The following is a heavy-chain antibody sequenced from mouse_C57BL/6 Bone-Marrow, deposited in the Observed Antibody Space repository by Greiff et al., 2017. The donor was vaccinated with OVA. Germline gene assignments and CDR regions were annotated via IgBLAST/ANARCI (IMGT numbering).Heavy chain of an antibody. D-gene: IGHD2-3*01. CDR1: GFSLTSYG. J-gene: IGHJ3*01. CDR3: ASPDGYYSAWFAY. Sequence: QVQLQQSGPGLVQPSQSLSITCTVSGFSLTSYGVHWVRQSPGKGLEWLGVIWSGGSTDYNAAFISRLSISKDNSKSQVFFKMNSLQADDTAIYYCASPDGYYSAWFAYWGQGTLVTVSA. CDR2: IWSGGST. V-gene: IGHV2-2*01.